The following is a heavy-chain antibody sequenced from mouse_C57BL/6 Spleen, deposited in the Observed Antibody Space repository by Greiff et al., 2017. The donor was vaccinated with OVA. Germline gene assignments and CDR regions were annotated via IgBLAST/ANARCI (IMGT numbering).Heavy chain of an antibody. CDR2: IWRGGST. CDR3: AKNSSVNAMDY. J-gene: IGHJ4*01. V-gene: IGHV2-5*01. Sequence: QVQLQQSGPGLVQPSQSLSITCTVSGFSLTSYGVHWVRQSPGKGLEWLGVIWRGGSTDYNAAFMSRLSITKDNSKSQVFFQMNSLQTDDTAIDYCAKNSSVNAMDYWGQGTSVTVSS. D-gene: IGHD6-1*01. CDR1: GFSLTSYG.